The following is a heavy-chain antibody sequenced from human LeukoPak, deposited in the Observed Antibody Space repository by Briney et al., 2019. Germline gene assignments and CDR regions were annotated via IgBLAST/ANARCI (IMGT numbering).Heavy chain of an antibody. J-gene: IGHJ5*02. D-gene: IGHD6-19*01. Sequence: SETLSLTCTVAGGSISSYSLSWIRQPPGKGLEWTGCVYCSGSTNYNPSLKSRVTISVDTSKNQFSLKLSSVTAADTAVYYCARHGYSSGSLGWFDPWGQGTQVTVSS. V-gene: IGHV4-59*01. CDR3: ARHGYSSGSLGWFDP. CDR2: VYCSGST. CDR1: GGSISSYS.